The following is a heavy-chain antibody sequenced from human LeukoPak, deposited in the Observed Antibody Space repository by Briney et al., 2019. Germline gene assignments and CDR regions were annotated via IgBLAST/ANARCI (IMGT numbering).Heavy chain of an antibody. CDR3: SRDFNGRNDF. D-gene: IGHD1-14*01. Sequence: GGSLRLSCAASGFTFSSYAMHWVRQAPGKGLEWVAVISYDGSNKYYAESVKGRFTISRDNAKNTLSLEMNSLGDEDTAVYYCSRDFNGRNDFWGQGTLVTVSS. CDR1: GFTFSSYA. J-gene: IGHJ4*02. V-gene: IGHV3-30-3*01. CDR2: ISYDGSNK.